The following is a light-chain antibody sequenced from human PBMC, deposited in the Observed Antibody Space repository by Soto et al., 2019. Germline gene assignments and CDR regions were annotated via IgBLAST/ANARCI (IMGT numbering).Light chain of an antibody. CDR3: QHSYSTPPST. CDR2: AAS. J-gene: IGKJ2*01. V-gene: IGKV1-39*01. CDR1: QSISSY. Sequence: DIQMTQSPSSLSASVGDRVTITCRASQSISSYLNWYQQKPGKAPKLLIYAASSLQSGVPSWFSGSGSGTDCTLTISSLQPEDFATYYCQHSYSTPPSTFGQGTKLEI.